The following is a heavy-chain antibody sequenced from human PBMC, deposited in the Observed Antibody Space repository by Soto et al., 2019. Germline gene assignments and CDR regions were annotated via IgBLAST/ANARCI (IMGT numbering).Heavy chain of an antibody. CDR2: VYSSGTT. Sequence: PSETLSLTCTVSGGSINSYWWSWIRQPAGKGLEWIGRVYSSGTTDYNPSLNSRATMSVETSRNQFSLKLSSVTAADTAFYYCARFAYESGWHFASGARGTQVTVS. D-gene: IGHD6-19*01. J-gene: IGHJ4*02. CDR1: GGSINSYW. CDR3: ARFAYESGWHFAS. V-gene: IGHV4-4*07.